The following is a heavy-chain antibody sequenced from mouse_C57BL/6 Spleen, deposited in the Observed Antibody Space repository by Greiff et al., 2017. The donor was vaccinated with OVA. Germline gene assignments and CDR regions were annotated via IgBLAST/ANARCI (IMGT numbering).Heavy chain of an antibody. CDR2: IWTGGGT. CDR1: GFSLTSYA. D-gene: IGHD1-1*01. Sequence: QVQLKQSGPGLVAPSQSLSITCTVSGFSLTSYAISWVRQPPGKGLEWLGVIWTGGGTNYNSALKSRLSISKDNSKSQVFLKMNSLQTDDTARYYCARNGLDYYGSSYYAMDYWGQGTSVTVSS. V-gene: IGHV2-9-1*01. J-gene: IGHJ4*01. CDR3: ARNGLDYYGSSYYAMDY.